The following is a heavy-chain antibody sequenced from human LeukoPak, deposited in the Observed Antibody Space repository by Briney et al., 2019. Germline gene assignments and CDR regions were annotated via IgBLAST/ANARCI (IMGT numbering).Heavy chain of an antibody. J-gene: IGHJ3*02. D-gene: IGHD5-24*01. CDR2: IYYSGTT. CDR1: GDSISSYY. V-gene: IGHV4-59*08. Sequence: SETLSLTCAVSGDSISSYYWSWIRQAPGKGLEWIGYIYYSGTTSYNPSLKSRVTILVDTSKNQFSLKLSPVTAADTAVYYCARHERDASLDHALDIWGQGTMVTVSS. CDR3: ARHERDASLDHALDI.